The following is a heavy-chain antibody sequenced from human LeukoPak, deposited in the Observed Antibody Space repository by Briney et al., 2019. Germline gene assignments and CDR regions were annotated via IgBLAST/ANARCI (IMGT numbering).Heavy chain of an antibody. J-gene: IGHJ4*02. CDR2: ISGSGGTT. V-gene: IGHV3-23*01. D-gene: IGHD1-7*01. CDR1: GFTFTSHA. Sequence: PGGSLRLSCAASGFTFTSHAMSWVRQAPGKGLEWVSVISGSGGTTYYADSVKGRFTISRDNSKNTLYVQMNSLRVEDTAVYYCAKGTGTTIVPFDNWGQGTLVTVSS. CDR3: AKGTGTTIVPFDN.